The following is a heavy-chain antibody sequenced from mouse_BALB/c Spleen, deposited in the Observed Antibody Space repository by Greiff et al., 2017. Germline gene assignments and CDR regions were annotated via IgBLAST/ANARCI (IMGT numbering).Heavy chain of an antibody. Sequence: EVKLQESGPSLVKPSQTLSLTCSVTGDSITSGYWNWIRKFPGNKLEYMGYISYSGSTYYNPSLKSRISITRDTSKNQYYLQLNSVTTEDTATYYCARYGYGNYDAMDYWGQGTSVTVSS. D-gene: IGHD2-10*02. CDR1: GDSITSGY. CDR2: ISYSGST. CDR3: ARYGYGNYDAMDY. V-gene: IGHV3-8*02. J-gene: IGHJ4*01.